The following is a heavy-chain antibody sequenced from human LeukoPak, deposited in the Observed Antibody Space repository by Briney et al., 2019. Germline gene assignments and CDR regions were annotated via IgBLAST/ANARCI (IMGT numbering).Heavy chain of an antibody. CDR3: GGDPGHYCTSTNCYFGWFDS. CDR1: GFTFDDYG. D-gene: IGHD2-2*01. V-gene: IGHV3-20*04. CDR2: INWSGDRT. J-gene: IGHJ5*01. Sequence: GGSLRLSCAASGFTFDDYGMIWVRQVPGKGLEWVSGINWSGDRTEYADSVKGRFTISRDNAKNSLYLEMNSLRVEDTALYYCGGDPGHYCTSTNCYFGWFDSSGQGTLVTVSS.